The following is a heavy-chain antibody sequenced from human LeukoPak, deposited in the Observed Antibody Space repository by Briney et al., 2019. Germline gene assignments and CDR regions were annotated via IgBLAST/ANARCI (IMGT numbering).Heavy chain of an antibody. CDR3: ARVYSSSAGPSDI. Sequence: ASVKVSCKASGYTFTGYYMHWVRQAPGQGLEWMGWINPNSGGTNYVQKFQGRVTMTRDTSISTAYMELSRLRSDDTAVYYCARVYSSSAGPSDIWGQGTMVTVSS. J-gene: IGHJ3*02. CDR2: INPNSGGT. V-gene: IGHV1-2*02. D-gene: IGHD6-6*01. CDR1: GYTFTGYY.